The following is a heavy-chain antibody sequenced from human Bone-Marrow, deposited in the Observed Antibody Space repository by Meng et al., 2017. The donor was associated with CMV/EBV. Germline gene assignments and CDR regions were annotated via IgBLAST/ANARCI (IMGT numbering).Heavy chain of an antibody. J-gene: IGHJ6*02. CDR1: GFTFSNYA. Sequence: GESLKISCAASGFTFSNYAMSWVRRAPGKGLEWVSVISGSRDNTYYADSVKGRFTISRDNSKNTLYLQMNSLRAEDTAVYYCAKWKPGDFVVPAAITGYYGMDVWGQGTTVTVSS. D-gene: IGHD2-2*01. V-gene: IGHV3-23*01. CDR3: AKWKPGDFVVPAAITGYYGMDV. CDR2: ISGSRDNT.